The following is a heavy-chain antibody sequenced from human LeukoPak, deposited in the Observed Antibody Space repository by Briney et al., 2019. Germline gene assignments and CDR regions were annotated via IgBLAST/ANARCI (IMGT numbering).Heavy chain of an antibody. Sequence: ASVKASCKASGYTFTNFDINWVRQAPGQGLEWMGWMIPNSEDKGYAQQFQGRVTLTKNTSISTAYMELSDLRSEDTAVYYCARMIAYYSVFGYYYYMDVWGKGTTVSISS. CDR3: ARMIAYYSVFGYYYYMDV. CDR1: GYTFTNFD. V-gene: IGHV1-8*01. D-gene: IGHD2-21*01. CDR2: MIPNSEDK. J-gene: IGHJ6*03.